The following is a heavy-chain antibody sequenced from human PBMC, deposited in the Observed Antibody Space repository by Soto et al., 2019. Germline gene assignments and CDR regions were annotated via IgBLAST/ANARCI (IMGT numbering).Heavy chain of an antibody. V-gene: IGHV1-18*01. Sequence: ASVKVSCKASGYTFTNYGISWVRQAPGQGLEWMGWISAYNGNTNYAQKLQGRVTMTTDTSTSTAYMELRSLRSDDTAVYYCASGVEPGSGYSTYYFDYWGQGTLVTVSS. J-gene: IGHJ4*02. CDR1: GYTFTNYG. D-gene: IGHD5-12*01. CDR2: ISAYNGNT. CDR3: ASGVEPGSGYSTYYFDY.